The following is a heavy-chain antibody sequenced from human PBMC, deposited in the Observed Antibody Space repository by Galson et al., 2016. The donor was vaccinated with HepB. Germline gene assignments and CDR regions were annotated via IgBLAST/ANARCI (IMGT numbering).Heavy chain of an antibody. CDR3: AREADT. CDR1: GLTFSNYA. J-gene: IGHJ4*02. D-gene: IGHD6-25*01. Sequence: SLRLSCAASGLTFSNYAMNWVRQAPGKGLEWVSGISGSGGRTFYADSVKGRFTISRDNSKNTLYLQMNSLRVEDTAVYYCAREADTWGQGTLVTVSS. V-gene: IGHV3-23*01. CDR2: ISGSGGRT.